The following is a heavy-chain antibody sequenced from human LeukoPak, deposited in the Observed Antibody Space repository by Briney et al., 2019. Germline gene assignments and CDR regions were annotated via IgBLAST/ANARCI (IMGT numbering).Heavy chain of an antibody. J-gene: IGHJ3*02. D-gene: IGHD3-3*01. CDR2: IYYSGST. CDR3: ARELVLRQDFGRAFDI. V-gene: IGHV4-31*03. Sequence: SQTLSLTCTVSGGSISSGGYYWSWIRQHPGKGLEWTGYIYYSGSTYYNPSLKSRVTISVDTSKNQFSLKLSSVTAGDTAVYYCARELVLRQDFGRAFDIWGQGTMVTVSS. CDR1: GGSISSGGYY.